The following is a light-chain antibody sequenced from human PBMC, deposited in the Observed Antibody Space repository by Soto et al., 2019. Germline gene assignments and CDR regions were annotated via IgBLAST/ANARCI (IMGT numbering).Light chain of an antibody. CDR3: EQYNSYAVT. Sequence: DVQMTQSPSTLSASVGDGVIISCRASQSISSWLAWYQQKPGKAPKLLIYKESSLQSGVPSRFSGSGSGTEFTVTISSLQPDDIGTYYCEQYNSYAVTFGAGAKVQIK. CDR2: KES. V-gene: IGKV1-5*03. J-gene: IGKJ3*01. CDR1: QSISSW.